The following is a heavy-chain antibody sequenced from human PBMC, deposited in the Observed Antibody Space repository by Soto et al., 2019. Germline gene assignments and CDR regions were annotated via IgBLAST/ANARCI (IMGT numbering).Heavy chain of an antibody. D-gene: IGHD3-10*01. CDR1: GYTFTSYG. J-gene: IGHJ6*03. CDR3: ASSMGSGSYSKNYYMDV. V-gene: IGHV1-18*01. Sequence: GASVKVSCKASGYTFTSYGISWVRQAPGQGLEWMGWISAYNGNTNYAQKLQGRVTMTTDTSTSTAYMELRSLRSDDTAVYYCASSMGSGSYSKNYYMDVWGKGTTVT. CDR2: ISAYNGNT.